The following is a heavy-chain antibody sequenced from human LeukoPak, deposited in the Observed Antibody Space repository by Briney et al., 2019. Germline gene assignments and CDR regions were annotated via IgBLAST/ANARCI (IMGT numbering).Heavy chain of an antibody. J-gene: IGHJ4*02. CDR1: GFTFSSYA. V-gene: IGHV3-30-3*01. D-gene: IGHD3-22*01. CDR2: ISYDGSNK. Sequence: GGSLRLSCAASGFTFSSYAMHWVRQAPGKGLEWVAVISYDGSNKYYADSVKGRFTISRDNSKNTLYLQMNSLRAEDTAVYYCARAAGGDDSSGYYYSLDYWGQGTLVTVSS. CDR3: ARAAGGDDSSGYYYSLDY.